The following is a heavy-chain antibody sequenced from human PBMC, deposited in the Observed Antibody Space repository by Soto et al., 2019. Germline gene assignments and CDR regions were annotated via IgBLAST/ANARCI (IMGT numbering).Heavy chain of an antibody. V-gene: IGHV3-23*01. Sequence: GGSLRLSCAASGFTFSSYAMSWVRQAPGKGLEWVSAISGSGGSTYYADSVKGRFTISRDNSKNTLYLQMNSLRAEDTAVYYRAKDDIYYYGMDVWGQGTTVTVSS. CDR3: AKDDIYYYGMDV. CDR1: GFTFSSYA. J-gene: IGHJ6*02. CDR2: ISGSGGST. D-gene: IGHD3-9*01.